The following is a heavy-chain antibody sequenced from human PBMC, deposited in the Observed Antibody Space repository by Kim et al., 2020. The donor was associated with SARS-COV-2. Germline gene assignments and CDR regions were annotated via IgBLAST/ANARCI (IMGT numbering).Heavy chain of an antibody. D-gene: IGHD6-19*01. V-gene: IGHV3-30*03. J-gene: IGHJ4*02. CDR3: ARGGLGWRQSDLDY. CDR2: ISFDGSNT. Sequence: GGSLRLSCAASGFTFSSYFMHWVRQAPGKGLEWVALISFDGSNTYYADSVKGRFTISRDDSKNTLFLQMNSLRPEDTAVYDCARGGLGWRQSDLDYWAR. CDR1: GFTFSSYF.